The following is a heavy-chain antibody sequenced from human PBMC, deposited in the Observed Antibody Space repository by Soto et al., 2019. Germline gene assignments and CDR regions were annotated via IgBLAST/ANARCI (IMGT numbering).Heavy chain of an antibody. Sequence: ASVKVSCKASGCTFTSYGISWVRPAPGQGLEWMGWLSAYTGNTNYAQKLQGRVTMTTDTSTSTAYMELRSLRSDDTAVYYCARDLDGGSSGYWGQGTLVTVSS. V-gene: IGHV1-18*04. CDR3: ARDLDGGSSGY. CDR1: GCTFTSYG. D-gene: IGHD2-15*01. J-gene: IGHJ4*02. CDR2: LSAYTGNT.